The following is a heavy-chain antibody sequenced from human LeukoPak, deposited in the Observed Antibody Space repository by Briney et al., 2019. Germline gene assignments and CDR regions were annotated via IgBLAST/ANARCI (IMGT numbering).Heavy chain of an antibody. Sequence: ASVKVSCKASGGTFSSYAISWVRQAPGQGLEWMGGIIPIFGTANYAQKFQGRVTITTDESTSTAYMELSSLRSEDTAVYYCAIQRGDQDVVVVPAATEGGDYWGQGTLVTVSS. D-gene: IGHD2-2*01. CDR2: IIPIFGTA. CDR1: GGTFSSYA. CDR3: AIQRGDQDVVVVPAATEGGDY. V-gene: IGHV1-69*05. J-gene: IGHJ4*02.